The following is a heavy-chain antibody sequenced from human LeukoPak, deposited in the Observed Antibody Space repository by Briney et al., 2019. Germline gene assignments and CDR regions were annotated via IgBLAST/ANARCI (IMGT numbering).Heavy chain of an antibody. D-gene: IGHD5-18*01. CDR2: ISGSGGST. CDR3: AVVDTASGY. CDR1: GFTFDDYA. V-gene: IGHV3-23*01. Sequence: GRSLRLSCAASGFTFDDYAMPWVRQAPGKGLEWVSAISGSGGSTYYAGSVKGRFTISRDNSKNTLYLQMNSLRAEDTAVYYCAVVDTASGYWGQGTLVTVSS. J-gene: IGHJ4*02.